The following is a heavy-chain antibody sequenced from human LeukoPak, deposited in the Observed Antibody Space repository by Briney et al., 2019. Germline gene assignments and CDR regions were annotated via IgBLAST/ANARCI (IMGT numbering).Heavy chain of an antibody. V-gene: IGHV3-30*02. CDR1: AFTFSSFG. CDR2: IQYDESNK. D-gene: IGHD3-10*01. J-gene: IGHJ4*02. CDR3: AKRGRDYYGSGSGFDY. Sequence: GGSLRLSCAASAFTFSSFGMHWVRQAPGKGLEWVAFIQYDESNKNYADSVKGRFTISRDNSRDTLYLQMNSLRAEDTAVYYCAKRGRDYYGSGSGFDYWGQGTLVTVSS.